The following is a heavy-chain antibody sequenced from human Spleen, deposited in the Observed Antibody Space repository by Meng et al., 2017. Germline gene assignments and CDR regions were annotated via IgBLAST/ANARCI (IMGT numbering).Heavy chain of an antibody. CDR1: GGSFSDYY. D-gene: IGHD3-10*01. J-gene: IGHJ4*02. V-gene: IGHV4-34*01. CDR3: ARCPTTMAHDFDY. CDR2: INHSGST. Sequence: QVQLEQGGAGLLKPSETLSLTCVVAGGSFSDYYWSWIRQPPGKGLEWIGEINHSGSTNYNPSLESRATISVDTSKNNLSLKLSSVTAADSAVYYCARCPTTMAHDFDYWGQGTLVTVSS.